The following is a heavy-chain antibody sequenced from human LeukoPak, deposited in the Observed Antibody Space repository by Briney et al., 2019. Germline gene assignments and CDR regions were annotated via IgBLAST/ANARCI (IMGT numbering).Heavy chain of an antibody. CDR3: ARDGYSGNDGI. D-gene: IGHD5-12*01. Sequence: PSETLSLTCTVSGGSISSSVYYWSWIRQPPGKGLEWIGYIYHSGSTNHNPSLKSRVTISVDTSKNQFSLKLSSVTAADTAVYYCARDGYSGNDGIWGQGTLVTVSS. J-gene: IGHJ4*02. CDR1: GGSISSSVYY. V-gene: IGHV4-61*08. CDR2: IYHSGST.